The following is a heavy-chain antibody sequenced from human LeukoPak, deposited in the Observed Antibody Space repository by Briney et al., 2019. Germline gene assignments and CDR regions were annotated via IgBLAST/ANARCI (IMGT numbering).Heavy chain of an antibody. CDR2: INPSGGST. CDR1: GYTFTSYY. V-gene: IGHV1-46*01. D-gene: IGHD2-15*01. Sequence: GASVKVSCKASGYTFTSYYMHWVRQAPGQGLEWMGIINPSGGSTSYAQKFQGRVTMTRDMSTSTVYMELSSLRSEDTAVYYCARPRRLVAAYDAFDIWGQGTMVTVSS. J-gene: IGHJ3*02. CDR3: ARPRRLVAAYDAFDI.